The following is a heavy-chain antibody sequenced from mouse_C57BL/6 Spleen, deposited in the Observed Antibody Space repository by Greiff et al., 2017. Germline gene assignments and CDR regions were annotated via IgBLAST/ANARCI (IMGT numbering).Heavy chain of an antibody. CDR1: GYSITSGYY. D-gene: IGHD1-1*01. CDR2: ISYDGSN. J-gene: IGHJ4*01. Sequence: EVKLQESGPGLVKPSPSLSLTCSVTGYSITSGYYWNWIRQFPGNKLEWMGYISYDGSNNYNPSLKNRSSITRDTSKNQFFLKLNSVTTEDTATYYWAREGAYYYGVYYAMDYWGQGTSVTVSS. V-gene: IGHV3-6*01. CDR3: AREGAYYYGVYYAMDY.